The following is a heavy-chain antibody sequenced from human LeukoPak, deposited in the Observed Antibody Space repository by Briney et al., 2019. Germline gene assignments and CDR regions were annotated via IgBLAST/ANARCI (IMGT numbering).Heavy chain of an antibody. V-gene: IGHV3-53*04. Sequence: GGSLRLSCAASGFTVSSNYMSSVRQAPGKGLEWVSVIYSGGSTYYADSVKGRFTISRHNSKNTLYLQMNSLRAEDTAVYYCARDGGIAAAGTPDYYYGMDVWGQGTTVTVSS. CDR3: ARDGGIAAAGTPDYYYGMDV. J-gene: IGHJ6*02. CDR1: GFTVSSNY. CDR2: IYSGGST. D-gene: IGHD6-13*01.